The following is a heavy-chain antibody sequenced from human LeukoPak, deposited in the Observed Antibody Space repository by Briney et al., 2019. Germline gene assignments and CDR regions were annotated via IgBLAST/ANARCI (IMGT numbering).Heavy chain of an antibody. CDR1: GGSFSCYY. J-gene: IGHJ6*03. V-gene: IGHV4-34*01. Sequence: PSETLSLTCCVYGGSFSCYYWSWIRQPPAKGLEWIGEINHSESTNYNPSLKSRVTISVDTSKNQFSLKLSSVTAADTAVYYCASQPYYYDSSGYYYVYYYYYMDVWGKGTTVTISS. D-gene: IGHD3-22*01. CDR3: ASQPYYYDSSGYYYVYYYYYMDV. CDR2: INHSEST.